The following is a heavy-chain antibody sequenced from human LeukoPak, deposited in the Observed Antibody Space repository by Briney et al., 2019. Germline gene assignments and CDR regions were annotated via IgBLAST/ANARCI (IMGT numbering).Heavy chain of an antibody. CDR3: ARDNGYYGGSHFDY. D-gene: IGHD4-23*01. Sequence: SETLSLTCTVSGGSISTYYWSWIRQPPGKGLEWIGYIYYSGSSNYNPSLKSRVTISVDTSKNQFSLKLSSVTAADTAVYYCARDNGYYGGSHFDYWGQGTLVTVSS. J-gene: IGHJ4*02. CDR2: IYYSGSS. V-gene: IGHV4-59*12. CDR1: GGSISTYY.